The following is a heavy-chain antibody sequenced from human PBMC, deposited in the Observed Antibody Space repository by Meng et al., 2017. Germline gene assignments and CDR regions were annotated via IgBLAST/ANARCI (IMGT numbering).Heavy chain of an antibody. V-gene: IGHV3-21*01. CDR1: GFTFSSYI. D-gene: IGHD2-15*01. CDR2: ISSSSSYI. Sequence: GESLKISCAASGFTFSSYIMNWVRQAPGKGLEWVSSISSSSSYIYYADSVKGRFTISRDNAKNSLYLQMNSLRAEDTAVYYCARRCSGGSCYHYYYYGMDVWGQGTTVTVSS. J-gene: IGHJ6*02. CDR3: ARRCSGGSCYHYYYYGMDV.